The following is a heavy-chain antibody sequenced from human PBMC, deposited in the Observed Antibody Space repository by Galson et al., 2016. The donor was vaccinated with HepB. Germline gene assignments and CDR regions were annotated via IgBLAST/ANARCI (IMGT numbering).Heavy chain of an antibody. Sequence: SLRLSCAASGFTFSSYGMHWVRQAPGKGLEWVAGISYDETNKYYADSVRGRFTISRDIFMNTLWLQMNSLGAEDTAVYYCAKVAEQLGGGPVDYWGRGTLVAVSS. CDR3: AKVAEQLGGGPVDY. J-gene: IGHJ4*02. CDR2: ISYDETNK. CDR1: GFTFSSYG. D-gene: IGHD3-10*01. V-gene: IGHV3-30*18.